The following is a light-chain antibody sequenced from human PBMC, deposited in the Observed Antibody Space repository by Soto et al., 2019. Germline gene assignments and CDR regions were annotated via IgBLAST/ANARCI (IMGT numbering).Light chain of an antibody. Sequence: DIQMTQSPSSLSLSAGDRATLTCRASQSVSTYLLWYQQKPGTAPKLLIYAASNMPSGVPSRFSGSGSGTDFTLTISSLQPEDFAIYYCQHSCNCPHTFGQGTKLETK. J-gene: IGKJ2*01. CDR3: QHSCNCPHT. V-gene: IGKV1-39*01. CDR1: QSVSTY. CDR2: AAS.